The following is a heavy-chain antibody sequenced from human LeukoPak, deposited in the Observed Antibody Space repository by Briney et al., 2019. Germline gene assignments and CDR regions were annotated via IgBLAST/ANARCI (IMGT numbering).Heavy chain of an antibody. J-gene: IGHJ6*03. CDR3: ARSSYTAMVTSYYYYYMDV. Sequence: ASVKVSCNASGGTFSSYAISWVRQAPGQGLEWMGGIIPIFGTANYAQKFQGRVTITTDESTSTAYMELSSLRSEDTAVYYCARSSYTAMVTSYYYYYMDVWGKGTTVTVSS. V-gene: IGHV1-69*05. CDR2: IIPIFGTA. D-gene: IGHD5-18*01. CDR1: GGTFSSYA.